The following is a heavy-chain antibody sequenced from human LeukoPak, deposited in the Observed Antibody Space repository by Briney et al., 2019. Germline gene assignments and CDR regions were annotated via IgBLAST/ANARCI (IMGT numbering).Heavy chain of an antibody. CDR2: ISGSGGSK. CDR3: ARDRRRRGGDCNDY. V-gene: IGHV3-23*01. Sequence: PGGSLRLSCAASGFTFSSHWMNWLRQAPGKGLQWVSGISGSGGSKDYAESVKGRFTISRDNAKDTLYLQMDSLRAEDTAVYYCARDRRRRGGDCNDYWGQGTLVTVSS. D-gene: IGHD2-21*02. CDR1: GFTFSSHW. J-gene: IGHJ4*02.